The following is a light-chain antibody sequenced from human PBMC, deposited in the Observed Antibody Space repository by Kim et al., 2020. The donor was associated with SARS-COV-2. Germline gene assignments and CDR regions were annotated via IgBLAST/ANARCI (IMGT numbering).Light chain of an antibody. CDR2: GAS. V-gene: IGKV3-15*01. CDR3: QQYDNWPLT. J-gene: IGKJ4*01. CDR1: QSVRSN. Sequence: LSPGERATLSCRASQSVRSNLAWYQQQPGQPPMLLIYGASTRASSIRGRFSGTGSGTEFTLTISSLQSEDFAVYYCQQYDNWPLTFGGGTKVDIK.